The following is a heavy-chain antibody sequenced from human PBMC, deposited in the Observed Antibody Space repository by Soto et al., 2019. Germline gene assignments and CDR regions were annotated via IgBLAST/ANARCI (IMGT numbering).Heavy chain of an antibody. CDR1: GFTFSSYS. D-gene: IGHD2-15*01. CDR2: ISSSSSYI. Sequence: GGSLRLSCAASGFTFSSYSMNWVRQAPGKGLEWVSSISSSSSYIYYADSVKGRFTISRDNAKNSLYLQMNSLRAEDTTVYYCARAAVVAANYYYYYMDVWGKGTTVTVSS. V-gene: IGHV3-21*01. CDR3: ARAAVVAANYYYYYMDV. J-gene: IGHJ6*03.